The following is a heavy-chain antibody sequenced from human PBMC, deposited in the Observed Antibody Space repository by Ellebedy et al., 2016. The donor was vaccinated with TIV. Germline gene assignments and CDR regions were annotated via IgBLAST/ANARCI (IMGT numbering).Heavy chain of an antibody. V-gene: IGHV4-59*01. D-gene: IGHD4-23*01. J-gene: IGHJ4*02. CDR3: ASSSPHYGGVDY. Sequence: GSPNYNPSLKSRVTISIDMSKKQISLKLSSVTSSDTAMYYCASSSPHYGGVDYWGQGTLVTVSS. CDR2: GSP.